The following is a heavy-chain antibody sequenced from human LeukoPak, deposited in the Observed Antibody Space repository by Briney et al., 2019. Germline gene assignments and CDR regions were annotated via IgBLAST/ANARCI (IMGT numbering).Heavy chain of an antibody. V-gene: IGHV4-4*07. D-gene: IGHD4/OR15-4a*01. Sequence: PSETLSLTCTVSGGSISPFYWTWIRQPAGKGLEWIGRIKNSGSTNYNPSLRSRVSMSVDRCKNQFSVTLRSVTAADTAVYFCARNRPAGYDYDYGFELQHWGQGTLVTVSS. CDR2: IKNSGST. CDR3: ARNRPAGYDYDYGFELQH. J-gene: IGHJ1*01. CDR1: GGSISPFY.